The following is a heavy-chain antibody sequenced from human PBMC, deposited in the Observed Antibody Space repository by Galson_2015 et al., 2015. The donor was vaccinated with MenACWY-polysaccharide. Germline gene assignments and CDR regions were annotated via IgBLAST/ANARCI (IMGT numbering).Heavy chain of an antibody. CDR2: ISTDGDTT. CDR3: VRDYGNITSGRRCDP. V-gene: IGHV3-74*01. Sequence: SLRLSCAASGFTFRNYWMHWVRQDPGKGLVWVSRISTDGDTTNYADSVKGRFSISRDNAKNTLYLQMNSLRVEDTAMYFCVRDYGNITSGRRCDPWGQGTLVTVSS. D-gene: IGHD3-10*01. J-gene: IGHJ5*02. CDR1: GFTFRNYW.